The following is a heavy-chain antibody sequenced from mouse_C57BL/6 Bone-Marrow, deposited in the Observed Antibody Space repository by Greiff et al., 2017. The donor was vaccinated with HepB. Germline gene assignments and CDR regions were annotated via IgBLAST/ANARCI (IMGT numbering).Heavy chain of an antibody. CDR2: INYDGSST. J-gene: IGHJ3*01. Sequence: EVQLVESEGGLVQPGSSMKLSCTASGFTFSDYYMAWVRQVPEKGLEWVANINYDGSSTYYLDSLKSRFIISRDNAKNILYQQMSSLKSEDTATYYCAREEGYSNLFAYWGQGTLVTVSA. V-gene: IGHV5-16*01. D-gene: IGHD2-5*01. CDR3: AREEGYSNLFAY. CDR1: GFTFSDYY.